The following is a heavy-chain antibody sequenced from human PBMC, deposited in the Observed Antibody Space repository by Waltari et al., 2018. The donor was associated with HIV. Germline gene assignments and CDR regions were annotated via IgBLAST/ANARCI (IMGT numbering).Heavy chain of an antibody. J-gene: IGHJ5*02. CDR1: GYTFTGYY. CDR3: AREDFWSGYSPNWFDP. CDR2: INPNSGGT. V-gene: IGHV1-2*02. D-gene: IGHD3-3*01. Sequence: QVQLVQSGAEVKKPGASVKVSCKASGYTFTGYYMHWVRQAPGQGLEWMGWINPNSGGTNYAQKFQGRVTMTRDTSISTAYMELSRLRSDDTAVYYCAREDFWSGYSPNWFDPWGQGTLVTVSS.